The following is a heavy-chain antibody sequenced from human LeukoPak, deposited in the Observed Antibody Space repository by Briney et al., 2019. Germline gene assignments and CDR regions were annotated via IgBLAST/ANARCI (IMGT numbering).Heavy chain of an antibody. J-gene: IGHJ3*02. CDR3: ARDRREMAPPAEAFDI. Sequence: SETLSLTCTVSGGSLSSGDYYWSWIRQPPGKGLEWIGYIYYSGSTYYNPSLKSRVTISVDTSKNQFSLKLSSVTAADTAVYYCARDRREMAPPAEAFDIWGQGTMVTVSS. D-gene: IGHD5-24*01. V-gene: IGHV4-30-4*01. CDR2: IYYSGST. CDR1: GGSLSSGDYY.